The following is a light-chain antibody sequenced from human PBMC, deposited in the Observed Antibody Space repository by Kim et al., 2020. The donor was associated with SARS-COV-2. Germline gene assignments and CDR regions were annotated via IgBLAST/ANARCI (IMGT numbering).Light chain of an antibody. Sequence: EIVLTQSPVTLSLSPGERATLSCRASQTVSSYLAWYQQKPGQAPRLLIYDASNRATGIPARFSGSGSGTDFTLTISSLQPEDFAVYYCHQRSNWPPYTFGQGTKLEI. V-gene: IGKV3-11*01. J-gene: IGKJ2*01. CDR2: DAS. CDR3: HQRSNWPPYT. CDR1: QTVSSY.